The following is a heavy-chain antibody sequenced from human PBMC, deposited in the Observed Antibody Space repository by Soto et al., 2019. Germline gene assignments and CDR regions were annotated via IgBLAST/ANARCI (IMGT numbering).Heavy chain of an antibody. CDR1: SASISSEQR. CDR2: IDHSGST. V-gene: IGHV4-4*02. CDR3: ARRGGGNYPFYFDY. Sequence: SETLSLTCAVSSASISSEQRWSWVRQPPGKGLEWIGEIDHSGSTNNNPSLKSRVTISVDTSKRQFSLKLSFVTAADTAVYYCARRGGGNYPFYFDYWGQGALVTVS. D-gene: IGHD1-26*01. J-gene: IGHJ4*02.